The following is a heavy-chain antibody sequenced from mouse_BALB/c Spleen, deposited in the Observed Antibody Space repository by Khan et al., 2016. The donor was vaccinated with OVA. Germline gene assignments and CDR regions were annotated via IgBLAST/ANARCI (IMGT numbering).Heavy chain of an antibody. CDR1: GYSITSDYA. CDR3: ARDGSRYNYAMDY. J-gene: IGHJ4*01. V-gene: IGHV3-2*02. CDR2: INYCGST. D-gene: IGHD2-3*01. Sequence: EVQLQESGPGLVNPSQSLSLTCTVTGYSITSDYAWNWIRQFPGNKLEWMGYINYCGSTNYNPALKSRISITRDTSKNQFFLQLNSVTTEDTATYYCARDGSRYNYAMDYWGQGTSVTVSS.